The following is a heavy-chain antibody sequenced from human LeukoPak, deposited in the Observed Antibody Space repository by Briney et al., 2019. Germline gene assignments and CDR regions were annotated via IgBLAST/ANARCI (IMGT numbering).Heavy chain of an antibody. D-gene: IGHD3-22*01. CDR3: ARFPSYDPHRMDV. J-gene: IGHJ6*02. CDR1: DGSISTYY. V-gene: IGHV4-59*01. Sequence: SETLSLTCTVSDGSISTYYWSWIRQSPGKGLECIGYIYYSGSTNYNPSLKSRVTISVDTSKNQFSLKLSSVTAADTAVYYCARFPSYDPHRMDVWGQGTTVTVSS. CDR2: IYYSGST.